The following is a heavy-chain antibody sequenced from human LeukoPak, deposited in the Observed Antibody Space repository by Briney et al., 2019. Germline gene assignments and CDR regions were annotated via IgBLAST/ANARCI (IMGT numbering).Heavy chain of an antibody. CDR1: GYTFTSYD. CDR2: MNPNSGNT. J-gene: IGHJ6*02. V-gene: IGHV1-8*01. D-gene: IGHD2-2*01. Sequence: GASVKVSCKASGYTFTSYDINWVRQATGQGLEWMGWMNPNSGNTGYAQKFQGRVTMTRNTSISTAYMELSSLRSEDTAVYYCARGSAWDCSSTSCYWGYYYHGMDVWGQGTTVTVSS. CDR3: ARGSAWDCSSTSCYWGYYYHGMDV.